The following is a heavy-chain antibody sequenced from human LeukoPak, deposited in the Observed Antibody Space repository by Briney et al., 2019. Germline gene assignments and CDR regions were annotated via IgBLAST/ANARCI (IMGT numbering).Heavy chain of an antibody. Sequence: GGSLRLSCAASGFTVSNNYMSWVRQAPGKGLEWVSVIYSGGSTYYADSVKGRFTISRDNSKNTLYLQMNSLRAEDTAVYYCARVKRELLDAFDIWGQGTMVTVSS. CDR3: ARVKRELLDAFDI. D-gene: IGHD1-26*01. J-gene: IGHJ3*02. CDR2: IYSGGST. CDR1: GFTVSNNY. V-gene: IGHV3-53*01.